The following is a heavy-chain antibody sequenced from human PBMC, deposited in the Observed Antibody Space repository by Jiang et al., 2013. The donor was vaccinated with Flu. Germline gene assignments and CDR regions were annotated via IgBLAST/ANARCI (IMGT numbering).Heavy chain of an antibody. CDR1: GHTLTDLS. Sequence: SGAEVKKPGASVKVSCKVSGHTLTDLSIQWVRQVPEKGLEWLGGFDPGHDEIVYAQKFKGRVTVTEDTSTETAYLEVRSLRSDDTAMYYCSSGLSFDIWGQGTMVVVSS. J-gene: IGHJ3*02. CDR3: SSGLSFDI. V-gene: IGHV1-24*01. D-gene: IGHD5-12*01. CDR2: FDPGHDEI.